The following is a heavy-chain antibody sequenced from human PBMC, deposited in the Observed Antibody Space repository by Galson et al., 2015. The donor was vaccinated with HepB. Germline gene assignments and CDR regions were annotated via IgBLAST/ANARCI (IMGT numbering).Heavy chain of an antibody. D-gene: IGHD5-24*01. CDR1: RGTFSSYA. J-gene: IGHJ6*02. CDR3: ARPSTFTGPYYYYYGMDV. CDR2: IIPIFGTA. Sequence: SVKVSCKASRGTFSSYAISWVRQAPGQGLEWMGGIIPIFGTANYAQKFQGRVTITADESTSTAYMELSSLRSEDTAVYYCARPSTFTGPYYYYYGMDVWGQGTTVTVSS. V-gene: IGHV1-69*13.